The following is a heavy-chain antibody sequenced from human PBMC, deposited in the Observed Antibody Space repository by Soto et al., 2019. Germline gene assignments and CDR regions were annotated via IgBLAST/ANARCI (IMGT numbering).Heavy chain of an antibody. Sequence: QVQLQESGPGLVKPSGTLSLTCAVSSGSISSSNWWSWVRQPPGKGLEWIGEIYHSGSTNYNPSLKSRVTISVDKSKNQFSLKLSSVTAADTAVYYCARADLWFGRTAAEYYFDYWGQGTLVTVSS. CDR2: IYHSGST. CDR3: ARADLWFGRTAAEYYFDY. CDR1: SGSISSSNW. D-gene: IGHD3-10*01. V-gene: IGHV4-4*02. J-gene: IGHJ4*02.